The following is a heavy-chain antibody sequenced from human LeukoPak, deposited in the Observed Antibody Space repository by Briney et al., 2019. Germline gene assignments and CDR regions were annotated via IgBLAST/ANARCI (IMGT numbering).Heavy chain of an antibody. J-gene: IGHJ4*02. CDR3: ARYDSSGYYYNH. V-gene: IGHV1-8*03. CDR1: GYTFTSYD. CDR2: MNPNSGNT. D-gene: IGHD3-22*01. Sequence: ASVKVSCKASGYTFTSYDINWVRQATGQGLEWMGWMNPNSGNTGYAQKFQGRVTITRNTSISTAYMELSSLRSEDTAVYYCARYDSSGYYYNHWGQGTLVTVSS.